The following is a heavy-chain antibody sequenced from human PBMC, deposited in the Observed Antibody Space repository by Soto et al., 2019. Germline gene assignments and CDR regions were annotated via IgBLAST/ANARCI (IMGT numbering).Heavy chain of an antibody. Sequence: PGGSLRLSCVASGFDFRSYEMNWVRQAPGKGLEWVSNIRANDESIYYADSVRGRVSVSRDNAKNSLFLEMNSLRVDDTAVYYCERETLRDAIDIWGQGTMVTVSS. J-gene: IGHJ3*02. CDR1: GFDFRSYE. CDR3: ERETLRDAIDI. CDR2: IRANDESI. V-gene: IGHV3-48*03.